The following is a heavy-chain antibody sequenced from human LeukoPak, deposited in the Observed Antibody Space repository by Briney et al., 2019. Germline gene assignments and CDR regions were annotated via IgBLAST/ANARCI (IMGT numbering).Heavy chain of an antibody. CDR2: INPNSGGT. J-gene: IGHJ4*02. D-gene: IGHD3-10*01. CDR1: GYIFTDYY. V-gene: IGHV1-2*02. Sequence: ASVKVSCKASGYIFTDYYMHWVRQAPGQGLEWMGWINPNSGGTNYAQKFQGRVTMTRDTSISTAYMELSGLRSDDTAVYYCARGTMVRGVTNPLSYWGQGTLVTVSS. CDR3: ARGTMVRGVTNPLSY.